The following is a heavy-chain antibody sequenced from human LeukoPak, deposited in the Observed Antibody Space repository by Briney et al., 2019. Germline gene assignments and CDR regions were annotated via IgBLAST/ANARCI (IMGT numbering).Heavy chain of an antibody. J-gene: IGHJ6*02. CDR2: ISSDGSNK. CDR1: RFTFSSYD. V-gene: IGHV3-30*18. Sequence: GGSLRLSCAASRFTFSSYDMYWVRQAPGKGLEWVALISSDGSNKYYADSVKGRFTISRDNSKNTVSLQMNSLRAEDTAVYYCAKDDYGMDVWGQGTTVTVSS. CDR3: AKDDYGMDV.